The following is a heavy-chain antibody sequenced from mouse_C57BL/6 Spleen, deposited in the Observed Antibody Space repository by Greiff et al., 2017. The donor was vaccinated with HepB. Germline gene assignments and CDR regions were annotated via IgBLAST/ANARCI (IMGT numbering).Heavy chain of an antibody. V-gene: IGHV1-7*01. CDR2: INPSSGYT. J-gene: IGHJ3*01. Sequence: VQLQQSGAELAKPGASVKLSCKASGYTFTSYWMHWVKQRPGQGLEWIGYINPSSGYTKYNQKFKDKATLTADISSSPAYMQLSSLTYEDSAVEYCAGSSLAQATAWFAYWGQGTLVTVSA. CDR1: GYTFTSYW. CDR3: AGSSLAQATAWFAY. D-gene: IGHD3-2*02.